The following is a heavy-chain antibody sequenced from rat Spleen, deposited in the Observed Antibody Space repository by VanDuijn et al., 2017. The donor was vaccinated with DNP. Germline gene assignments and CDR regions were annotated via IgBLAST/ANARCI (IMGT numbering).Heavy chain of an antibody. CDR3: TTDFERGY. D-gene: IGHD1-11*01. CDR2: INANGGST. V-gene: IGHV5-20*01. J-gene: IGHJ2*01. CDR1: GFTFSNYG. Sequence: EVQLVESGGGLVQPGRSLKLSCTVSGFTFSNYGMAWVRQAPKKGLEWVTSINANGGSTSYRDSVKGRFTISRDNAKSIVYLQMDSLRSEDTATYYCTTDFERGYWGQGVMVTVSS.